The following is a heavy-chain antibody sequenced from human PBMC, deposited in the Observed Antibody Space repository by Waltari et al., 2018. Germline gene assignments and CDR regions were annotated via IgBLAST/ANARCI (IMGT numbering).Heavy chain of an antibody. J-gene: IGHJ4*02. Sequence: QVQLVQSGAEVKKPGASVKVSCKASGYTFTSYAMHWVRQAPGQRLEWMGWINAGNGNTKYSQKFQGRVTITRDTSASTAYMELSSLRSEDTAVYYCARSQRMATITLGLDYWGQGTLVTVSS. CDR1: GYTFTSYA. D-gene: IGHD5-12*01. CDR2: INAGNGNT. V-gene: IGHV1-3*01. CDR3: ARSQRMATITLGLDY.